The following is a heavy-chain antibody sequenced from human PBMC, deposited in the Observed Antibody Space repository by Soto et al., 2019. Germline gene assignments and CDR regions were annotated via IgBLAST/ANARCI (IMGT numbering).Heavy chain of an antibody. Sequence: SVKVSCKASGGTFSSYTISWVRQARGQRLEWMGRIIASIGNTNYAQKFQERVTITRDMSTSTAYMELSSLRSEDTAVYYCAAHFSGWYAGFDYWGQGTLVTVS. J-gene: IGHJ4*02. CDR2: IIASIGNT. CDR3: AAHFSGWYAGFDY. D-gene: IGHD6-19*01. CDR1: GGTFSSYT. V-gene: IGHV1-58*02.